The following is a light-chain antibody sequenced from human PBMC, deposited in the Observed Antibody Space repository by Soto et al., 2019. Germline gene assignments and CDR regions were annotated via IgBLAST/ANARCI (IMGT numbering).Light chain of an antibody. CDR1: SSDVGGYKF. J-gene: IGLJ2*01. CDR2: DVS. Sequence: QSALTQPPSVSGSHGQSITISCTGTSSDVGGYKFVSWYQQHPGKVPKLLIYDVSNRPSGVSNRFSGSKSGNTASLTISGLQAEDEAEYSCSSYTRSTTLNVLFGGGTKLTVL. CDR3: SSYTRSTTLNVL. V-gene: IGLV2-14*01.